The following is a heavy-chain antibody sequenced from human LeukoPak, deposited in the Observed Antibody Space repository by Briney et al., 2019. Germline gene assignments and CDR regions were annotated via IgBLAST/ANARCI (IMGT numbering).Heavy chain of an antibody. D-gene: IGHD6-13*01. Sequence: GGSLRLSCAASAFSLSAYNMNWVRQAPGKGLEWVSSVSSSSSYINHADSVKGRFTISRDNSKNTLYLQMNSLRAEDTAVYYCARDSSSWYRDFQHWGQGTLVTVSS. J-gene: IGHJ1*01. CDR3: ARDSSSWYRDFQH. CDR1: AFSLSAYN. V-gene: IGHV3-21*01. CDR2: VSSSSSYI.